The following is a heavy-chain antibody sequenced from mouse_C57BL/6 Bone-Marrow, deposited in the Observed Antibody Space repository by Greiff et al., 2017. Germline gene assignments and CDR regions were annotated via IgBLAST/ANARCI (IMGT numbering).Heavy chain of an antibody. CDR2: IYPRSGNT. CDR1: GYTFTSYG. J-gene: IGHJ3*01. V-gene: IGHV1-81*01. CDR3: AQAYGSSLAY. Sequence: VKLQQSGAELARPGASVKLSCKASGYTFTSYGISWVKQRTGQGLEWIGEIYPRSGNTYYNEKFKGKATLTADKSSSTAYMELRSLTSEDSAVYFCAQAYGSSLAYWGQGTLVTVSA. D-gene: IGHD1-1*01.